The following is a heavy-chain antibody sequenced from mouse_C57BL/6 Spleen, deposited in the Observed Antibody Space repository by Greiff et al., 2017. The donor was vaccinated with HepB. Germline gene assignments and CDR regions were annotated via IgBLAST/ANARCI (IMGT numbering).Heavy chain of an antibody. Sequence: VKLQQPGAELVKPGASVKLSCKASGYTFTSYWMHWVKQRPGQGLEWIGMIHPNSGSTNYNEKFKSKATLTVDKSSSTAYMQLSSLTSEDSAVYYCVRGSSGYADYWGQGTTLTVSS. CDR3: VRGSSGYADY. D-gene: IGHD3-2*02. CDR2: IHPNSGST. CDR1: GYTFTSYW. V-gene: IGHV1-64*01. J-gene: IGHJ2*01.